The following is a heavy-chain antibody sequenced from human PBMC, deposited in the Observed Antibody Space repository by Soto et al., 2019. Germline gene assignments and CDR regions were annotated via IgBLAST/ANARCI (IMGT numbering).Heavy chain of an antibody. D-gene: IGHD1-26*01. CDR3: ARSSGSYSPTFFDH. Sequence: AVKVSCKASGVIFNGDAISWVRQAPGQGREGMGGGLGVFGTANYAQKFQGRVTITADKSTTTAYMELRSLRSEDTAVYYCARSSGSYSPTFFDHWGQGTLVTVSS. J-gene: IGHJ4*02. V-gene: IGHV1-69*06. CDR2: GLGVFGTA. CDR1: GVIFNGDA.